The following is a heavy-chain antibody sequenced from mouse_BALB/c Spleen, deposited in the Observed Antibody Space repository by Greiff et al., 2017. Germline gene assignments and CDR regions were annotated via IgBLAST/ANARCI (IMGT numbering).Heavy chain of an antibody. D-gene: IGHD2-14*01. CDR3: ARDRYDGGFDY. V-gene: IGHV2-9*02. CDR1: GFSLTSYG. CDR2: IWAGGST. Sequence: QVHVKQSGPGLVAPSQSLSITCTVSGFSLTSYGVHWVRQPPGRGLEWLGVIWAGGSTNYNSALMSRLSISKDNSKSQVFLKMNSLQTDDTAMYYCARDRYDGGFDYWGQGTTLTVSS. J-gene: IGHJ2*01.